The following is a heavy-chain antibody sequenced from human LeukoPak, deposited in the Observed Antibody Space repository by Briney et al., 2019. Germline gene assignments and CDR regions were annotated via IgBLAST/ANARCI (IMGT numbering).Heavy chain of an antibody. V-gene: IGHV4-34*01. CDR2: INHSGST. CDR1: GGSFSGYY. CDR3: ARTKLVAMVRGVIIRKEYNWFDP. Sequence: SETLSLTCAVYGGSFSGYYWSWIRQPPGKGLEWIGEINHSGSTNYNPSLKSRVTISVDTSKNQFSLKLSSVTAADTAVYYCARTKLVAMVRGVIIRKEYNWFDPWGQGTLVTVSS. D-gene: IGHD3-10*01. J-gene: IGHJ5*02.